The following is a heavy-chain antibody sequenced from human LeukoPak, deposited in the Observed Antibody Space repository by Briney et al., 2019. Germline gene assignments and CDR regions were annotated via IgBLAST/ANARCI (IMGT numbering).Heavy chain of an antibody. CDR1: GLTFSSYW. J-gene: IGHJ4*02. Sequence: GGPLRLSCEASGLTFSSYWMSWVRQAPGKGLEWVANIKQDGREEYYVDSVKGRFTISRDNAKNSLYLQMNSLRAEDTAVYYCARRGFDYWGQGTLVTVSS. CDR2: IKQDGREE. CDR3: ARRGFDY. V-gene: IGHV3-7*01.